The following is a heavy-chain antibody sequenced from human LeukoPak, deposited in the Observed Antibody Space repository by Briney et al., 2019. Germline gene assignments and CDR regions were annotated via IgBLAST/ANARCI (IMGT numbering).Heavy chain of an antibody. CDR2: IYHSGST. D-gene: IGHD3-10*01. CDR1: GGSISRGGYS. Sequence: SQTLSLTCAVSGGSISRGGYSWSWIRQPPGKGLEWIGYIYHSGSTYYNPSLKSRVTISVDRSKNQFSLKLSSVTAADTAVYYCARGDDYGSGSYSGANWFDPWGQGTLVTVSS. J-gene: IGHJ5*02. CDR3: ARGDDYGSGSYSGANWFDP. V-gene: IGHV4-30-2*01.